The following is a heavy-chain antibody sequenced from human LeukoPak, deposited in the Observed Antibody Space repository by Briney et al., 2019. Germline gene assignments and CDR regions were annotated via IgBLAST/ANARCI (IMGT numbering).Heavy chain of an antibody. CDR3: ATNILFAFDI. Sequence: PGGSLRLSCTASGLTVSSSYMSWVRQAPGKGLEWVSIIYNDGSTYYANSLKGRFTISRDNSKNPLYPEVNNPRAEGTALYFCATNILFAFDIWGQETMVTVSS. CDR2: IYNDGST. D-gene: IGHD2/OR15-2a*01. CDR1: GLTVSSSY. J-gene: IGHJ3*02. V-gene: IGHV3-53*01.